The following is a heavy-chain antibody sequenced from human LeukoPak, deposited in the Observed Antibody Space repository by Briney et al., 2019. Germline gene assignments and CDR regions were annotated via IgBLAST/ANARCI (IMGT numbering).Heavy chain of an antibody. D-gene: IGHD5-12*01. Sequence: GGSLRLSCAASGFTFSSYSMNWVRQAPGKGLEWVAVISYDGSNKYYADSVKGRFTISRDNSKNTLYLQMNSLRAEDTAVYYCAREMGYEDDYWGQGTLVTVSS. CDR2: ISYDGSNK. V-gene: IGHV3-30*03. J-gene: IGHJ4*02. CDR3: AREMGYEDDY. CDR1: GFTFSSYS.